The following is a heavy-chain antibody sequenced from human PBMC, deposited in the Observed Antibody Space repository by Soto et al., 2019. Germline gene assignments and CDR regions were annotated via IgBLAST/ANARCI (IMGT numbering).Heavy chain of an antibody. CDR3: ARPTSWDWFDS. CDR1: EFTFSNYA. D-gene: IGHD5-12*01. Sequence: GGSLRLSCAASEFTFSNYAMSWVRQAPGKGLEWVSSISSSSSYIYYADSVKGRFTISRDNAKNSLYLQMNSLRAEDTAVYYFARPTSWDWFDSWGQGTPVTVCS. CDR2: ISSSSSYI. J-gene: IGHJ5*01. V-gene: IGHV3-21*01.